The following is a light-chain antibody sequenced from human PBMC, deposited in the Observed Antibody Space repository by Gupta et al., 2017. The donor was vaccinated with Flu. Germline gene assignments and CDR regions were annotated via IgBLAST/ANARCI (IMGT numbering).Light chain of an antibody. CDR3: SSYTDTSTFYV. CDR1: SSDVGGYNF. V-gene: IGLV2-14*01. J-gene: IGLJ1*01. CDR2: DVN. Sequence: QSALTQPASVSGSPGQSLTISCTGTSSDVGGYNFVSWYQQRPGKAPKLMIYDVNNRPAGVPNRFSGSKSGNTASLTISGLQAEDETDYYCSSYTDTSTFYVFGTGTKVTVV.